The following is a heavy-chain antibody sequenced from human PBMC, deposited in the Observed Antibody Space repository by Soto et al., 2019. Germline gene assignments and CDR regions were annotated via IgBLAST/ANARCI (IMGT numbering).Heavy chain of an antibody. CDR3: AREIGICTSTSCYRYYYYGMDV. J-gene: IGHJ6*02. CDR2: ISASGGNT. V-gene: IGHV3-23*01. D-gene: IGHD2-2*01. Sequence: PVGSLRLSCAASGFTFTSYAMNWVRQAPGKGLEWVSAISASGGNTYYADSVKGRFTISRDNSKNTLYLQMNSLRAEDTAVYYCAREIGICTSTSCYRYYYYGMDVWGQGTTVTVSS. CDR1: GFTFTSYA.